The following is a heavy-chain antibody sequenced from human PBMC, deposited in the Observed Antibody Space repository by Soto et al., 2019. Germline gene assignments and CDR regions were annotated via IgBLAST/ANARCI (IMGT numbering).Heavy chain of an antibody. J-gene: IGHJ4*02. Sequence: EVQLVESGGGLVQPGRSLRLSCSASGFTFDDFAMHWVRQAPGGGLEWVSGISWNSGSIGYADSVRGRFTISRDSAKNSLYLQMNSLRAEDTASYYCAKEKSRHGGLLGYWGQGTLVTVSS. D-gene: IGHD3-3*01. CDR1: GFTFDDFA. CDR2: ISWNSGSI. CDR3: AKEKSRHGGLLGY. V-gene: IGHV3-9*01.